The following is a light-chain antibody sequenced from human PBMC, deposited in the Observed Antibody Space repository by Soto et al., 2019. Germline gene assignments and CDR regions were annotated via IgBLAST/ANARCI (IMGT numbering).Light chain of an antibody. CDR3: SSHAGILNIGV. CDR2: EVN. Sequence: QSALTQPPSASGSPGQSVTISCTGTSSDVGGYKYVSWYQQHPDKAPKLMIFEVNKRPSGVPDRFSGSKSGNTASLTVSGLQAEDEADYYCSSHAGILNIGVFGTGTKLTVL. CDR1: SSDVGGYKY. J-gene: IGLJ1*01. V-gene: IGLV2-8*01.